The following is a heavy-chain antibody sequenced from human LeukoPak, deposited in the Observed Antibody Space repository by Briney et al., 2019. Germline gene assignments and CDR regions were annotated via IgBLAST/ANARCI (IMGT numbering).Heavy chain of an antibody. V-gene: IGHV1-2*02. CDR3: ASISTVTNDY. Sequence: GASVKVSCKASGYTFTSYDINWVRQAPGQGLEWMGWINPNSGGTNYAQKFQGRVTMTRDTSISTAYMELSRLRSDDTAVYYCASISTVTNDYWGQGTLVTVSS. CDR2: INPNSGGT. D-gene: IGHD4-17*01. J-gene: IGHJ4*02. CDR1: GYTFTSYD.